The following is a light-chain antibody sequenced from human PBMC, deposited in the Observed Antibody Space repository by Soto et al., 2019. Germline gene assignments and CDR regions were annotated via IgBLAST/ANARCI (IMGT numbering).Light chain of an antibody. V-gene: IGKV3-20*01. CDR1: QSVSSSY. CDR2: AAS. J-gene: IGKJ2*01. Sequence: EIVLTQSPGTLSLSPGERATLSCRASQSVSSSYLAWYQQKPGQAPRLLLYAASSRATGIPDRFCGSGSGTDFTLTISRLEAEDFAEYDGQQYDRSLYTFGQGTKLEIK. CDR3: QQYDRSLYT.